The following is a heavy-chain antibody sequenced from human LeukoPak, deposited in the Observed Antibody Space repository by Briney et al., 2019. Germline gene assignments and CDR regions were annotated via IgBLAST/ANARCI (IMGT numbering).Heavy chain of an antibody. CDR2: IIPIFGTA. V-gene: IGHV1-69*05. CDR3: ARDLGDYGGNYWFDP. CDR1: GGTFSSNA. D-gene: IGHD4/OR15-4a*01. Sequence: SVKVSCKASGGTFSSNAISWVRQAPGQGLEWMGGIIPIFGTANYAQKFQGRVTITTDESTSTAYMELSSLRSEDTAVYYCARDLGDYGGNYWFDPWGQGTLVTVSS. J-gene: IGHJ5*02.